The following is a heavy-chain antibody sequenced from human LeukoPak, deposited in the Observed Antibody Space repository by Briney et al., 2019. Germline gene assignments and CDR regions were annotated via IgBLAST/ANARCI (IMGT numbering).Heavy chain of an antibody. Sequence: GGSLRLSCAASGFTFSSYEMNWVRQAPGKGLEWVSAIYSSGRTYYADSVKGRFTISRDNSRNTVYLQMNSLRAEDTAVYYCAQQDTGWHLGNWGQGTLVTVSS. CDR2: IYSSGRT. CDR1: GFTFSSYE. D-gene: IGHD6-19*01. CDR3: AQQDTGWHLGN. V-gene: IGHV3-66*04. J-gene: IGHJ4*02.